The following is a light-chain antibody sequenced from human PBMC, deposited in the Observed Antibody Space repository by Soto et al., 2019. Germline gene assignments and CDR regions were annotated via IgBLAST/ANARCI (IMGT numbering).Light chain of an antibody. CDR1: QSINNY. CDR2: AAS. Sequence: DIQMTQSPSSLSASVGYRFTITCRASQSINNYLSWYQQKPGKAPNLLIYAASSLQSGVPSRFAGSGSGTHFTLTIRTLQPEDVGTYFCQQSLSTPIYSFGQGTKGDIK. V-gene: IGKV1-39*01. J-gene: IGKJ2*03. CDR3: QQSLSTPIYS.